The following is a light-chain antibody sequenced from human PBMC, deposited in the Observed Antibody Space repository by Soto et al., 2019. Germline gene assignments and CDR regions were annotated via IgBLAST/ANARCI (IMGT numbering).Light chain of an antibody. J-gene: IGKJ3*01. V-gene: IGKV3-11*01. CDR3: QQRSNWPPG. CDR2: DAS. Sequence: EIVLTQSPATLSLSPGERATLSCRASQSVSSYLAWYQQKPGQAPRLLIYDASNRATGIPARFSGSGSGTDFTLTISGLEPEDFAVYYCQQRSNWPPGFGPGTKVDIK. CDR1: QSVSSY.